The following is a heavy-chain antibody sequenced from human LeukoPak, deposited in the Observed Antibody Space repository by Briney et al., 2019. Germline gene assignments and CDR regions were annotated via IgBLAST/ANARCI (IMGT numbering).Heavy chain of an antibody. V-gene: IGHV1-18*01. CDR2: ISVYNGNT. CDR3: ARGGEIVATSASFDY. Sequence: ASVKVSCKASGYTFTRYGISWVRQAPGQGLEWMGWISVYNGNTKYAQKLQGRVTMTTDTSTSTAYMELRSLRSDDTAVYYRARGGEIVATSASFDYWGQGTLVTVSS. J-gene: IGHJ4*02. CDR1: GYTFTRYG. D-gene: IGHD5-12*01.